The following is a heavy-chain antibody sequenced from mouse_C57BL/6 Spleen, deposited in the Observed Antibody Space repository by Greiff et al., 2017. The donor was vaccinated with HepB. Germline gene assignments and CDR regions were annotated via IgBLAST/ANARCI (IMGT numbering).Heavy chain of an antibody. CDR2: IYPGSGST. CDR1: GYTFTSYW. J-gene: IGHJ1*03. V-gene: IGHV1-55*01. CDR3: ARGEMGKLDWYFDV. Sequence: QVQLQQPGAELVKPGASVKMSCKASGYTFTSYWITWVKQRPGQGLEWIGDIYPGSGSTNYNEKFKSKATLTVDTSSSTAYMQLSSLTSEDSAVYYCARGEMGKLDWYFDVWGTGTTVTVSS. D-gene: IGHD4-1*01.